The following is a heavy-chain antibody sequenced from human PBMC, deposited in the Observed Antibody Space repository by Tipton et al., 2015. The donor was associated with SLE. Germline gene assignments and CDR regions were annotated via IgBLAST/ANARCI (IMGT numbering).Heavy chain of an antibody. CDR1: AFTFSNHW. D-gene: IGHD6-19*01. CDR3: VRGNGWLPAY. CDR2: IKQDGSDK. Sequence: GSLRLSCEASAFTFSNHWMNWVRQAPGKGPEWVANIKQDGSDKFYADSLKGRFTISRDNAKNSLHLEMNSLRTEDTGVYYCVRGNGWLPAYWGQGTLVTVSS. J-gene: IGHJ4*02. V-gene: IGHV3-7*01.